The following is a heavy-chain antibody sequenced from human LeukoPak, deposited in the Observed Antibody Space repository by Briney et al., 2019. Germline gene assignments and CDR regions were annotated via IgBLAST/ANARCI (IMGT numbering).Heavy chain of an antibody. CDR3: ARRGRWLQSFGY. Sequence: SETLSLTCTVPGYSISSGYYWGWIWQPPGKGLEWIGSIYHSGSTYYNPSLKSRVTISVDTSKNQFSLKLSSVTAADTAVYYCARRGRWLQSFGYWGQGTLVTVSS. J-gene: IGHJ4*02. CDR2: IYHSGST. V-gene: IGHV4-38-2*02. D-gene: IGHD5-24*01. CDR1: GYSISSGYY.